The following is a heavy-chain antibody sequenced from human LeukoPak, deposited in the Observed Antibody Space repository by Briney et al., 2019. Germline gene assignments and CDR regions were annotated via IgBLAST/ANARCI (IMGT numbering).Heavy chain of an antibody. D-gene: IGHD3-22*01. CDR2: ISGSGGST. J-gene: IGHJ4*02. V-gene: IGHV3-23*01. CDR3: AKHLYYDSGAYHTLSSFDY. Sequence: GGSLRLSCAASGFTFSNYAMSWVRQAPGKGREWVSVISGSGGSTYYADSVKGRFTISRDNSKNTLYVQMNSLRAEDTAVYYCAKHLYYDSGAYHTLSSFDYWGQGTLVTVSS. CDR1: GFTFSNYA.